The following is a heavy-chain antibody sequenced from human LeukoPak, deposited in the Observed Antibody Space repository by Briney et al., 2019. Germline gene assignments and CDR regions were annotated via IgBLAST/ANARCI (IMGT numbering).Heavy chain of an antibody. CDR2: IRSNGGST. J-gene: IGHJ6*02. Sequence: PGGSLRLSCAASGFTFSNYAMHWVRQAPGEELEYVSAIRSNGGSTYYADSVKGRFTISRDNSKNTLFLQMGSLRVEDMAVYYCARGSRAYYYYGMDVWGQGTTVTVSS. CDR1: GFTFSNYA. V-gene: IGHV3-64*02. CDR3: ARGSRAYYYYGMDV.